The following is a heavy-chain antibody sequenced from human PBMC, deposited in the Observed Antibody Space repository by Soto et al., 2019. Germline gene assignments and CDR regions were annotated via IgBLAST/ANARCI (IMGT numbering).Heavy chain of an antibody. CDR2: IYPGDSDT. Sequence: GESLKISCKGSGYSFTSYWIGWVRQMPGKGLEWMGIIYPGDSDTRYSPSFQGQVTISADKSISTAYLQWSSLKASDTAMYYCARHVPWRGGPTVTTFAHYYYYMDVWGKGTTVTVSS. D-gene: IGHD4-17*01. CDR1: GYSFTSYW. V-gene: IGHV5-51*01. J-gene: IGHJ6*03. CDR3: ARHVPWRGGPTVTTFAHYYYYMDV.